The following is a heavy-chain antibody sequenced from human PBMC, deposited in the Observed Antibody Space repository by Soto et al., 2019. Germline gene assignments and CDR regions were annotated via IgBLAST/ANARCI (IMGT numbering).Heavy chain of an antibody. CDR3: ARDLHYAFDY. CDR2: IGGVNSDI. Sequence: GGSLRLSCAASGFTFSSYSMNWVRQAPGKGLEWISYIGGVNSDIYYADSVKGRFTISRDNAKNSVYLQMNSLRDEDTAAYYCARDLHYAFDYWGRGTLVTVSS. D-gene: IGHD3-16*01. J-gene: IGHJ4*02. V-gene: IGHV3-48*02. CDR1: GFTFSSYS.